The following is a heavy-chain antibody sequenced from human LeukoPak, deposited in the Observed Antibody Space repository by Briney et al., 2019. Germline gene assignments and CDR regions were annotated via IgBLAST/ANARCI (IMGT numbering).Heavy chain of an antibody. V-gene: IGHV3-7*01. CDR2: IKQDGSEK. CDR1: GFTFSSYW. Sequence: PGGSLRLSCAASGFTFSSYWMSWVRQAPGKGLEWVANIKQDGSEKYYVDSVKGRFTISRDNAKTSLYLQMNSLRAEDTAVYCCARDSSGWFYYYYGMDVWGQGTTVTVSS. J-gene: IGHJ6*02. D-gene: IGHD6-19*01. CDR3: ARDSSGWFYYYYGMDV.